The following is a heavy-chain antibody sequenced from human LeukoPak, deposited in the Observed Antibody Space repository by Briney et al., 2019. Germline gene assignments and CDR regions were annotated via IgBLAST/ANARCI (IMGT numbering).Heavy chain of an antibody. D-gene: IGHD1-26*01. J-gene: IGHJ4*02. CDR3: AKGSGGSYYGYFDY. Sequence: PGGSLRLSCAASGSTFSSYGMHWVRQAPGKGLEWVAVVSHDGTNEFSADSVKGRFTISRDNSKDTLYLQMSSLRAEDTAVYYCAKGSGGSYYGYFDYWGQGTLVTVSS. CDR2: VSHDGTNE. CDR1: GSTFSSYG. V-gene: IGHV3-30*18.